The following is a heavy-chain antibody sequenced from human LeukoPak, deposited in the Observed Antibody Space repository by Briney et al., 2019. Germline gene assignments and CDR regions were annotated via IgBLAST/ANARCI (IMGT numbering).Heavy chain of an antibody. J-gene: IGHJ4*02. CDR1: GYTLPSYG. CDR2: ISAYNGNT. V-gene: IGHV1-18*01. CDR3: ARGRAQNKNY. Sequence: ASVKVSCKASGYTLPSYGLSWVRQAPGQGLEWMGWISAYNGNTNYAQKLQGRVTMTTDTSTSTAHRELGGLRSDGTAVYCGARGRAQNKNYVGQGTLATSSS.